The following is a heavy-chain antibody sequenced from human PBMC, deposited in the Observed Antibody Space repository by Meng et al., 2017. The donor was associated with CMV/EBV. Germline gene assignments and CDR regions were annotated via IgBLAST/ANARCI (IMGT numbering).Heavy chain of an antibody. D-gene: IGHD3-3*01. J-gene: IGHJ4*02. CDR2: IRSQANSYAT. CDR3: TRQRSRVFDY. CDR1: WFTFSGSA. V-gene: IGHV3-73*01. Sequence: CAASWFTFSGSAMHWVRQASGKGLEWVGRIRSQANSYATAYAASVKGRFTISRDDSKNTAYLQMNSLKTEDTAVYYCTRQRSRVFDYWGQGTLVTVSS.